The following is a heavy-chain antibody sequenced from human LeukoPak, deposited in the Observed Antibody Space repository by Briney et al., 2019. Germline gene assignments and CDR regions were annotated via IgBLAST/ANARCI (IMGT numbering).Heavy chain of an antibody. Sequence: SETLSLTCTVSGGSISSYYWSWIRQPAGKGLEWIGRIHSSGSTNYSPSLKSRVAMSLDTSKNQFSLELSSVTAADTAVYYCAREAVHYGSGSLDYWGQGTLITVSS. CDR1: GGSISSYY. J-gene: IGHJ4*02. D-gene: IGHD3-10*01. V-gene: IGHV4-4*07. CDR2: IHSSGST. CDR3: AREAVHYGSGSLDY.